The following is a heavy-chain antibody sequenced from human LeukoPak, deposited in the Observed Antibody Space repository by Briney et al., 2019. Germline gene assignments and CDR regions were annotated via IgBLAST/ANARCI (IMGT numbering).Heavy chain of an antibody. CDR2: IFVRGGST. D-gene: IGHD3-10*01. Sequence: PGGSLRLSCAASGFIFSNYAMSWVRQVPGKGLEWVSSIFVRGGSTYYADSVKGRFTISRDNSKDTLYLQMNSLRAEDTAVYYCAREPTYYYGSGGAGAFDIWGQGTMVTVSS. J-gene: IGHJ3*02. V-gene: IGHV3-23*01. CDR1: GFIFSNYA. CDR3: AREPTYYYGSGGAGAFDI.